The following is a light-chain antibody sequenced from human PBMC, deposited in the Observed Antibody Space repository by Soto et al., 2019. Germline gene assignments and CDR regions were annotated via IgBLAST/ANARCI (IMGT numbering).Light chain of an antibody. CDR1: QSVGGS. J-gene: IGKJ1*01. CDR3: QHYNSYSEA. CDR2: HTS. Sequence: ETVMTQSPVTLSVSPGDTATLSCRASQSVGGSLAWYQQRPGQAPRLLVYHTSNRATGIPDRFSGSGSGTEFTLTISSLQPDDFATYYCQHYNSYSEAFGQGTK. V-gene: IGKV3D-15*01.